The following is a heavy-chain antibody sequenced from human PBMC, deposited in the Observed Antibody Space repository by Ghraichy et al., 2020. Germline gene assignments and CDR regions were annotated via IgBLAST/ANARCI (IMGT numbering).Heavy chain of an antibody. CDR1: GFTFSNYY. D-gene: IGHD1-14*01. J-gene: IGHJ4*02. CDR3: GRDFNRGPFDY. Sequence: GGSLRLSCAASGFTFSNYYMHWVRQAPGKGLVWVSRINSDGSSTRYADSVKGRFTISRDNAKNTLYLQMNSLRAEDTAVYFCGRDFNRGPFDYWGQGTLVTVSS. V-gene: IGHV3-74*01. CDR2: INSDGSST.